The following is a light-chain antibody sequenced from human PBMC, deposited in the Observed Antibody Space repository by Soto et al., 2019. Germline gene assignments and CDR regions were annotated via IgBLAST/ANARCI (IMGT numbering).Light chain of an antibody. Sequence: EVVLTQSPATLSLSPGERATLSCRASQSIRTSLAWYQQKPGQAPRLVIFDASNRANGVPARFGGSGSGTDFTLTINSLEPEDCAVYYCQLRNVWPPITFGQGTRLESK. CDR3: QLRNVWPPIT. V-gene: IGKV3-11*01. CDR1: QSIRTS. J-gene: IGKJ5*01. CDR2: DAS.